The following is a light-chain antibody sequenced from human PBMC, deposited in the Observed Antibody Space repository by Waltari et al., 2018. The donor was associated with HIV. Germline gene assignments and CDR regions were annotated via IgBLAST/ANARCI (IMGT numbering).Light chain of an antibody. CDR2: WAS. J-gene: IGKJ4*01. V-gene: IGKV4-1*01. CDR3: QQYYSTPLT. CDR1: QSVLYSSNNKNY. Sequence: DIVMTQSPDSLAVSLGARATVNSKSTQSVLYSSNNKNYLDWYQQKPGQPPKLLIYWASTRESGVPDRFSGSGSGTDFTLTINSLQAEDVAVYYCQQYYSTPLTFGGGTKVEIK.